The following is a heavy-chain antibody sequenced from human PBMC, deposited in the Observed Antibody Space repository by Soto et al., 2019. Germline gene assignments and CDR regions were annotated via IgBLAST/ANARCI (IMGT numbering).Heavy chain of an antibody. V-gene: IGHV3-9*02. J-gene: IGHJ3*02. CDR3: VRNRDDSKSGGDAIDI. CDR1: ELSSDDYT. CDR2: ISWKIDHL. D-gene: IGHD3-22*01. Sequence: EVQLVESGGGLVQPGGSLRLSFVASELSSDDYTLHWFRKVPGKGLEWFSGISWKIDHLDYADSVKGQFTNSKDNAKNSLYLRMSSLRAEDTAMYYCVRNRDDSKSGGDAIDIWGQGKMVTVSS.